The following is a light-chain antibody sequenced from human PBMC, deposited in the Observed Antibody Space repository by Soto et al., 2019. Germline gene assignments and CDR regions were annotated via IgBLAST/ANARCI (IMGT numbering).Light chain of an antibody. CDR3: SSYAGSNNVI. CDR1: SSDVGGNNY. J-gene: IGLJ2*01. V-gene: IGLV2-8*01. CDR2: EVT. Sequence: QSALTQPPSASGSPGQSVAISCTGTSSDVGGNNYVSWYQQHPGKAPKLMVYEVTKRPSGVPDRFSGSKSGNTASLTVSGLQAEDEADYYCSSYAGSNNVIFGGVTKVTVL.